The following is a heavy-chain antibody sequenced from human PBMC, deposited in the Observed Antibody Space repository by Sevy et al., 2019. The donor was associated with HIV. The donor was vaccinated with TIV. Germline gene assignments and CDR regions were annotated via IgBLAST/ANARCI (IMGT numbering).Heavy chain of an antibody. CDR3: AKTVAYGTTWFGKVED. CDR1: GFNFRNSG. J-gene: IGHJ4*02. Sequence: GGSLRLSCAASGFNFRNSGMSWIRQAPGEGLEWVSTIKVGGDTHYTDSVKGRFTIYRDNSKNTLSLQMNSLTAEDTAVYYCAKTVAYGTTWFGKVEDWGQGALVTVSS. V-gene: IGHV3-23*01. D-gene: IGHD3-10*01. CDR2: IKVGGDT.